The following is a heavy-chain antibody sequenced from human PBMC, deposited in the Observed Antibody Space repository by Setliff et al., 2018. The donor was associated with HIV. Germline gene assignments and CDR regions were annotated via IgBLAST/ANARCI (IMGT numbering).Heavy chain of an antibody. J-gene: IGHJ6*03. CDR1: GGSFIGSSFQ. Sequence: PSETLSLTCNVSGGSFIGSSFQSTWIRQPPGKGLEWIGEINHDRTTNYNPSLKSRVTISVDTSKNQFSLTLNSVTAADTAVYYCARGSRQLTIFGVVFKTNYYFMDVWGKGTAVTVSS. D-gene: IGHD3-3*01. CDR2: INHDRTT. CDR3: ARGSRQLTIFGVVFKTNYYFMDV. V-gene: IGHV4-34*01.